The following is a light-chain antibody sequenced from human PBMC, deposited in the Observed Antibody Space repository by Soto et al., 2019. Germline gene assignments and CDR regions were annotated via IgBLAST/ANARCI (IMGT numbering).Light chain of an antibody. J-gene: IGKJ2*01. CDR1: QSVRSSF. Sequence: EIVLTQSPATLSLSPGERATLSCGASQSVRSSFLAWYQQKPGLAPRLLMYAASSRATGIPDRFSGSGSGRDFTLTISRLEPEDFAVYYCQQYGTSPLTFGQGTKLEIK. CDR2: AAS. CDR3: QQYGTSPLT. V-gene: IGKV3D-20*01.